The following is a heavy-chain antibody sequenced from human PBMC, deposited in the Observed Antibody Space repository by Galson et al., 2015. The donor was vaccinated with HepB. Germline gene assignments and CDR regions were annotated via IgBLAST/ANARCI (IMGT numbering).Heavy chain of an antibody. D-gene: IGHD4-17*01. Sequence: SLRLSCAASGFTSSDYYMSWICQAPGKGLEWLSYISHSTLYTNYADSVKGRFTISRDNAKNSLFLQINSLRAEDTAVYYCARVADADYGDHTHFDFWGQGVLVTVSS. J-gene: IGHJ4*02. CDR2: ISHSTLYT. CDR3: ARVADADYGDHTHFDF. V-gene: IGHV3-11*06. CDR1: GFTSSDYY.